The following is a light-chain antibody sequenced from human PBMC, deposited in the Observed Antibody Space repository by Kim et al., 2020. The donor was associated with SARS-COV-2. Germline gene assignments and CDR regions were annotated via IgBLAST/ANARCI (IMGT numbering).Light chain of an antibody. J-gene: IGKJ4*01. V-gene: IGKV3-20*01. CDR3: QQYGSSPGT. CDR1: QSVSSNY. Sequence: EIVLTQSPGTLSLSPGERATLSCRASQSVSSNYLAWYQQKPGQAPRLLVYGASSRAPGIPDRFSGSGSGTDFTLTISRLEPEDFAVYYCQQYGSSPGTFGGGTKVEIK. CDR2: GAS.